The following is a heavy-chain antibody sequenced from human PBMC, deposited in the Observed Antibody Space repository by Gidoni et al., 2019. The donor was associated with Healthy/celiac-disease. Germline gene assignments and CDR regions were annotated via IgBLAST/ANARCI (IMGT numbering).Heavy chain of an antibody. D-gene: IGHD6-6*01. Sequence: STYYNPSLKSRVTISVDTSKNQFSLKLSSVTAADTAVYYCARLSIAAHPGIYYFDYWGQGTLVTVSS. CDR2: ST. CDR3: ARLSIAAHPGIYYFDY. V-gene: IGHV4-39*01. J-gene: IGHJ4*02.